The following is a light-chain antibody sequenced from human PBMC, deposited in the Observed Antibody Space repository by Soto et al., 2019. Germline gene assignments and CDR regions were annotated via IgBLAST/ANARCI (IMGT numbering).Light chain of an antibody. J-gene: IGKJ4*01. CDR2: DAS. Sequence: EIVLTQSPATLSLSPGERATLSCRSSQSVSSYLAWYQQKPGQAPRLLIYDASNRATGIPARFSGSGSGTDFTLTISSLEPADYSVYYCQQRGNWPVLTFGGGTKVEIK. CDR1: QSVSSY. V-gene: IGKV3-11*01. CDR3: QQRGNWPVLT.